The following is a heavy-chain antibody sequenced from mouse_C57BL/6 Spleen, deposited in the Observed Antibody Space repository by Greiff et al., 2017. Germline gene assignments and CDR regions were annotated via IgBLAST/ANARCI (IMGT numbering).Heavy chain of an antibody. Sequence: QVQLQQSGPGLAQPSQSLSISCTASGFSFTSYGVHWVRQSPGQGLEWLGVIWSGGSTDYNAAFISRLSISKDNSKSQVFFKMNSQHADDTAIEYWARGNYGYYAMDYWGQGTSVTVSS. CDR3: ARGNYGYYAMDY. CDR2: IWSGGST. V-gene: IGHV2-2*01. D-gene: IGHD2-1*01. CDR1: GFSFTSYG. J-gene: IGHJ4*01.